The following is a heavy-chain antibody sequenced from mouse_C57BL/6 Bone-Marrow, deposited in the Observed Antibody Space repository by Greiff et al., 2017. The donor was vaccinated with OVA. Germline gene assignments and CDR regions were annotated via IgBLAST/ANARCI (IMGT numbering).Heavy chain of an antibody. J-gene: IGHJ3*01. CDR2: INPNNGGT. D-gene: IGHD2-2*01. Sequence: VQLQQSGPELVKPGASVKISCKASGYTFTDYYMNWVKQSHGKSLEWIGDINPNNGGTSYNQKFKGKATLTVDKSSSTAYMELRSLTSEDSAVYYCARSDYYGYDPFFAYWGQGTLVTVSA. CDR1: GYTFTDYY. CDR3: ARSDYYGYDPFFAY. V-gene: IGHV1-26*01.